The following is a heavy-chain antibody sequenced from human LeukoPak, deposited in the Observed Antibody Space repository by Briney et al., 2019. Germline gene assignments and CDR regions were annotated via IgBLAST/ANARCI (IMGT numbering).Heavy chain of an antibody. Sequence: SETLSLTCAVYGGSFSGYYWSWIRQPPGKWLEWIGEINHSGSTDYNPSLKSRVTISVETSKNQFSLKLSSVTAADTAVYYCARVTGYMIEDYFDYWGQGTLVTVSS. CDR1: GGSFSGYY. CDR2: INHSGST. V-gene: IGHV4-34*01. D-gene: IGHD3-22*01. CDR3: ARVTGYMIEDYFDY. J-gene: IGHJ4*02.